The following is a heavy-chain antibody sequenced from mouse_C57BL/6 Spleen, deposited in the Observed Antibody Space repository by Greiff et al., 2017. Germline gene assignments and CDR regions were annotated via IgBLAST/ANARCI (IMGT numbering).Heavy chain of an antibody. Sequence: EVHLVESGGGLVKPGGSLKLSCAASGFTFSDYGMHWVRQAPEKGLEWVAYISSGSSTIYYADTVKGRFTISRDNAKNTLFLQMTSLRSEDTAMYYCARTWSGAWFAYWGQGTLVTVSA. J-gene: IGHJ3*01. CDR1: GFTFSDYG. V-gene: IGHV5-17*01. D-gene: IGHD1-1*02. CDR2: ISSGSSTI. CDR3: ARTWSGAWFAY.